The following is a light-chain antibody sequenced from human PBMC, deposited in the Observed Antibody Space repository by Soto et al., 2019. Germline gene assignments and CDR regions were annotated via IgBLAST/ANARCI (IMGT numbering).Light chain of an antibody. V-gene: IGLV2-8*01. CDR1: TSDIGAYNY. J-gene: IGLJ1*01. CDR3: GSFAGTNSFV. Sequence: QSVLTQPPSASGSPGQSVTISCTGTTSDIGAYNYVSWYQQRPGKAPKLIIYEVTRRPSGVPDRIFGSKSYTTASLTVSGLQVEDEADYYCGSFAGTNSFVYGAGTNVTV. CDR2: EVT.